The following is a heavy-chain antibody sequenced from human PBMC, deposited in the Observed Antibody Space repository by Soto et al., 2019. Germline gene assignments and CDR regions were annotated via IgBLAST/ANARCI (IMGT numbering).Heavy chain of an antibody. V-gene: IGHV1-8*01. CDR2: MNPNSGNT. CDR3: ARDGYSSGFNFDY. D-gene: IGHD6-19*01. Sequence: ASVKVSCKASGYTFTSYDINWVRQATGQGLEWMGWMNPNSGNTGYAQKFQGRVTITRNTSVSTAYMELSSLRSEDTAVYYCARDGYSSGFNFDYWGQRTLVTVSS. J-gene: IGHJ4*02. CDR1: GYTFTSYD.